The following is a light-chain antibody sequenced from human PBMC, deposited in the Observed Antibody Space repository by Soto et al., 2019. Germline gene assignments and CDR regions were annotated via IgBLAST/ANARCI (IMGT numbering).Light chain of an antibody. J-gene: IGLJ1*01. Sequence: QSVLTQPASVSGSPGQSITISCTGTSSDVDGYDFVSWYQQHPGKASKLMIYDVTNRPSGVSDRFSGSKSGNTASLTISGLQAEDEADYYCSSYTSSSIYVFGSGTKVTVL. CDR2: DVT. CDR3: SSYTSSSIYV. V-gene: IGLV2-14*01. CDR1: SSDVDGYDF.